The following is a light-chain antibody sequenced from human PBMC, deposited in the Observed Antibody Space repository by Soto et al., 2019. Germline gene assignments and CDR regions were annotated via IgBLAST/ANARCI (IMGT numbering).Light chain of an antibody. J-gene: IGKJ1*01. CDR2: GVS. CDR1: QSVTSTY. CDR3: QQYDSSPWT. V-gene: IGKV3-20*01. Sequence: EIVLTQSPGTRSLSPGVRATLSCRASQSVTSTYLAWYQQKPGQAPRLLIYGVSSRATGIPDRFSGSGSGTDFPLTISRLEPEDFAVYYCQQYDSSPWTFGQGTKVEIK.